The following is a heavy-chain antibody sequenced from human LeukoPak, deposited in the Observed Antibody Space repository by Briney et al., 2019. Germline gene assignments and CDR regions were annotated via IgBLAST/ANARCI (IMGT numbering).Heavy chain of an antibody. J-gene: IGHJ4*02. CDR2: IYYSGGT. V-gene: IGHV4-59*08. CDR3: ARSDPYDFWSGTPST. D-gene: IGHD3-3*01. CDR1: GGSISSYY. Sequence: SETLSLTCTVSGGSISSYYWSWIRQPPGKGLEWIGYIYYSGGTNYNPSLKSRVTISVDTSKNQFSLKLSSVTAADTAVYYCARSDPYDFWSGTPSTWGQGTLVTVSS.